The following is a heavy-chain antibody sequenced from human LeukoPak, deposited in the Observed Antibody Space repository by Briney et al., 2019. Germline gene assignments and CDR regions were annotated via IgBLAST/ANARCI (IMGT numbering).Heavy chain of an antibody. D-gene: IGHD3-16*01. CDR1: GGSISNYY. Sequence: KPSETLSLTCTVSGGSISNYYWSWIRQPPGKELEWIGYISYSGNTDSNPSLKRRVTISVDTSKNQFSLKLSSVTAADTAVYYCARHTTHGDYNPNDYWGQGTLVTVSS. CDR2: ISYSGNT. J-gene: IGHJ4*02. V-gene: IGHV4-59*08. CDR3: ARHTTHGDYNPNDY.